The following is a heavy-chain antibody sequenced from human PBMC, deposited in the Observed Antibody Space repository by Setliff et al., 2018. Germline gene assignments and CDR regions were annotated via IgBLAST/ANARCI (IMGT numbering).Heavy chain of an antibody. Sequence: VASVKVSCKTSGYTFTTYAISWMRQAPGQGLEWMGWINTNTGNPSYAQGFTGRFVFSLDTSVSTAYLQISSLKPEDTAMYYCARASRFATIVWKGDYYMDVWGKGTTVTVSS. J-gene: IGHJ6*03. V-gene: IGHV7-4-1*02. CDR3: ARASRFATIVWKGDYYMDV. D-gene: IGHD3-16*02. CDR1: GYTFTTYA. CDR2: INTNTGNP.